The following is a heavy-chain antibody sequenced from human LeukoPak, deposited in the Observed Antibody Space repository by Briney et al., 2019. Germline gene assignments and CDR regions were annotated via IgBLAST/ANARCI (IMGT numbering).Heavy chain of an antibody. CDR2: INPNSGGT. J-gene: IGHJ4*02. Sequence: ASVKVSCKASGYTFTDYYIHWVRQAPGQGLEWMGRINPNSGGTNYAQNFQGNVTVTSDTSISTVDMELSGLRSDDTAVYYCTRYYYHNSGFDYWGQGTLVTVSS. D-gene: IGHD3-22*01. CDR3: TRYYYHNSGFDY. CDR1: GYTFTDYY. V-gene: IGHV1-2*06.